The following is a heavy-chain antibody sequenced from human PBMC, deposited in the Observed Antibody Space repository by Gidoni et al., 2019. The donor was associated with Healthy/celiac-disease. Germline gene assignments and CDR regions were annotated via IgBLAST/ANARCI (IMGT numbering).Heavy chain of an antibody. CDR1: GFPFSSYG. D-gene: IGHD5-18*01. CDR3: ARGSPGYSYGARRGFDY. V-gene: IGHV3-33*01. CDR2: IWYDGSNK. Sequence: QVQLVESGGGVVQPGRSLRLSCAASGFPFSSYGMHWVRQAPGKGLEWVAVIWYDGSNKYYADSVKGRFTISRDNSKNTLYLQMNSLRAEDTAVYYCARGSPGYSYGARRGFDYWGQGTLVTVSS. J-gene: IGHJ4*02.